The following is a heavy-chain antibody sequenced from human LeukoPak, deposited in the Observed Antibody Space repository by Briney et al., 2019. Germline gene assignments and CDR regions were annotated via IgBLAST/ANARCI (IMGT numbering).Heavy chain of an antibody. CDR2: IYTSGST. CDR1: GGSISSGSYY. V-gene: IGHV4-61*02. D-gene: IGHD3-16*01. Sequence: PSETLPLTCTVSGGSISSGSYYWSWIRQPAGKGLEWIGRIYTSGSTNYNPSLKSRVTISVDTSKNQFSLKLSSVTAADTAVYYCARMGGGHYGSFDYWGQGTLVTVSS. CDR3: ARMGGGHYGSFDY. J-gene: IGHJ4*02.